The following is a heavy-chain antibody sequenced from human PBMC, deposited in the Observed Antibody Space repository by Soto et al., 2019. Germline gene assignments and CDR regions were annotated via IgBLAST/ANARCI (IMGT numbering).Heavy chain of an antibody. J-gene: IGHJ3*01. CDR2: IIPIIDTT. CDR1: GGNFNNYA. CDR3: AREPRDRYAFSL. D-gene: IGHD2-21*01. Sequence: QVQLVQSGAEVEKPGSSVKVSCKASGGNFNNYAISGVRQAPAQGLQWMGGIIPIIDTTHYAQKLQGRVTISADRGRTTVYMELTGLTSDDSVTYFCAREPRDRYAFSLWGQGTVVTVSS. V-gene: IGHV1-69*06.